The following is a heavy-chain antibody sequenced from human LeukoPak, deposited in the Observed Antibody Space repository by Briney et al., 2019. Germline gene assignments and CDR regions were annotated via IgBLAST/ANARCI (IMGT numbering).Heavy chain of an antibody. CDR3: ARDRERGYYYYYMDV. J-gene: IGHJ6*03. D-gene: IGHD3-10*01. CDR2: INPKRGAT. Sequence: ASVKVSCKASGYTFTGYYMHWVGQAPGQGLEWMGWINPKRGATNYAQKFRGRVTMTRDTSSSTAYMELSGLRSDDPAGYYCARDRERGYYYYYMDVWGKGTTVTVSS. V-gene: IGHV1-2*02. CDR1: GYTFTGYY.